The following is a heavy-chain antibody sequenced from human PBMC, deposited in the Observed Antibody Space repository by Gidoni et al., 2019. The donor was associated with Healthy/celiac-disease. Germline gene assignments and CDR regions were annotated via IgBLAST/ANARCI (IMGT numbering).Heavy chain of an antibody. V-gene: IGHV4-31*03. Sequence: QVQLQESGPGLVKPSQTLSLPCTVSGGSISSGCYYWSWIRQHPGKGLEWIGYIYYSGSTYYNPSLKSRVTISVDTSKNQFSLKLSSVTAADTAVYYCARGSRNQRDWFDPWGQGTLVTVSS. CDR2: IYYSGST. D-gene: IGHD6-13*01. CDR3: ARGSRNQRDWFDP. CDR1: GGSISSGCYY. J-gene: IGHJ5*02.